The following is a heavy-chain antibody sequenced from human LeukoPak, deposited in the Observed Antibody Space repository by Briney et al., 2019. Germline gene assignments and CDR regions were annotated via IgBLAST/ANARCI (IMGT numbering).Heavy chain of an antibody. CDR3: AKVILGVNVPHWFDP. D-gene: IGHD3-3*01. CDR2: LSSGGATT. J-gene: IGHJ5*02. V-gene: IGHV3-23*01. CDR1: GFTFSSYA. Sequence: GGSLRLSCAVSGFTFSSYAMSWVRQAPGKGLAWVSALSSGGATTYYADSVKGRFTISRDNSKNTLYLQMSSLRAEDTAIYYCAKVILGVNVPHWFDPWGQGTLVTASS.